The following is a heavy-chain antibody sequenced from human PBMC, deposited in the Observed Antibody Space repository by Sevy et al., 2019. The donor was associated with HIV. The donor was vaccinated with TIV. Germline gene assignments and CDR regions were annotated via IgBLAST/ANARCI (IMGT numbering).Heavy chain of an antibody. V-gene: IGHV1-18*01. Sequence: ASVKVSCKVSGYTFTTYRIFWVREAPGQGLESMGWISPHNGDTDYAQKFQGRVTLITDKSTSTAYMELRGLRSDDTAVYFCARAYCSDGRCYSLAYWGQGTLVTVSS. CDR2: ISPHNGDT. CDR3: ARAYCSDGRCYSLAY. CDR1: GYTFTTYR. D-gene: IGHD2-15*01. J-gene: IGHJ4*02.